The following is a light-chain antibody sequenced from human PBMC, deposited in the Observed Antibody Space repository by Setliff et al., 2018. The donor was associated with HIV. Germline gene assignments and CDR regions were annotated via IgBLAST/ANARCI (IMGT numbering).Light chain of an antibody. CDR1: SRDVGGGQNY. CDR2: EVN. Sequence: QSVLAQPASVSGSPGQSVTIPCTGTSRDVGGGQNYVSWYQQHPDKAPRLILYEVNKRPSGISDRFSGSKSGNTASLTISGLQAEDEADYYCNSFTSSNTYVFGSGTKVTVL. CDR3: NSFTSSNTYV. J-gene: IGLJ1*01. V-gene: IGLV2-14*01.